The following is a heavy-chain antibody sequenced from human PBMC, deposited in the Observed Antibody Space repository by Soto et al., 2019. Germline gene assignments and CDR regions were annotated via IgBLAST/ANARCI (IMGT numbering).Heavy chain of an antibody. D-gene: IGHD2-2*01. CDR2: IIPIFGTA. CDR1: GGTFSSYA. J-gene: IGHJ3*02. CDR3: ASSFIESSRYCSITSCPTEDDAFDI. V-gene: IGHV1-69*01. Sequence: QVQLVQSGAEVKKPGSSVKVSCKASGGTFSSYAISWVRQAPGQGLEWMGGIIPIFGTANYAQKLQGRVTITADDSTSTAYIELSSLRSEDTAVYYCASSFIESSRYCSITSCPTEDDAFDIWGQGTMVTVSS.